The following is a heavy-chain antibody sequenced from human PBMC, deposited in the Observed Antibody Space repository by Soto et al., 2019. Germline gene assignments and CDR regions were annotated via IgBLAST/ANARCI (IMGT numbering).Heavy chain of an antibody. D-gene: IGHD3-10*01. CDR2: IDKVGTDS. V-gene: IGHV3-74*01. Sequence: RQAPGNGLVWVSGIDKVGTDSTYADSVKGRFTRSRDNAKNTVYLQLNSLRVEDTAVYYCARGWFGPDVWGKGTTVTVSS. CDR3: ARGWFGPDV. J-gene: IGHJ6*03.